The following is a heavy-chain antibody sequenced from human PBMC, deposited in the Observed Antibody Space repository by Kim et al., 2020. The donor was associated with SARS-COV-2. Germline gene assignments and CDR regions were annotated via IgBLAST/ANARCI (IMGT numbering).Heavy chain of an antibody. CDR1: GGSFSGYY. CDR3: ARGELQQLVENWFDP. D-gene: IGHD6-13*01. CDR2: INHSGST. Sequence: SETLSLTCAVYGGSFSGYYWSWIRQPPGKGLEWIGEINHSGSTNYNPSLKSRVTISVDTSKNQFSLKLSSVTAADTAVYYCARGELQQLVENWFDPWGQGTLVTVSS. V-gene: IGHV4-34*01. J-gene: IGHJ5*02.